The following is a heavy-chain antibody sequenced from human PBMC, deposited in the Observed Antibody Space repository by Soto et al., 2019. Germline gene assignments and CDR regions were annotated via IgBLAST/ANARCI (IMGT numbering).Heavy chain of an antibody. CDR1: GYTFTSYG. CDR2: ISAYNGNT. D-gene: IGHD2-15*01. V-gene: IGHV1-18*01. CDR3: ARVFVVVVAAPGWFDP. Sequence: QVQLVQSGAEVKKPGASVKVSCKASGYTFTSYGISWVRQAPGQGLEWMGWISAYNGNTNYAQKLQGRLTMTTDTSTSTAYMELRSLRSDDTAVYYCARVFVVVVAAPGWFDPWGQGTLVTVSS. J-gene: IGHJ5*02.